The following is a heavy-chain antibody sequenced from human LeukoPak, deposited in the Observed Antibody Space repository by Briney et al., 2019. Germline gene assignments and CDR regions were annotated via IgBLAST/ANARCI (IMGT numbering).Heavy chain of an antibody. Sequence: PGGSLRLSCAASGFTFSSYAMSWVRQAPGKGLEWVSGISGSGGSTYYADSVKGRFTISRDNSKNTLYLQMSSLRVEDTAVYYCAKARNSDYRFGFDIWGQGTMVTVSS. J-gene: IGHJ3*02. CDR1: GFTFSSYA. CDR3: AKARNSDYRFGFDI. V-gene: IGHV3-23*01. D-gene: IGHD4-11*01. CDR2: ISGSGGST.